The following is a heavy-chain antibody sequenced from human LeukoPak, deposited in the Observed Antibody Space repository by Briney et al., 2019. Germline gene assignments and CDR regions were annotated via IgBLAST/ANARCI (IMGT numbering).Heavy chain of an antibody. CDR1: GYTFTGYY. CDR3: ARGLRFYCSSTSCYWGYYYYYGMDV. D-gene: IGHD2-2*01. Sequence: ASVKVSYKASGYTFTGYYMHWVRQAPGQGLEWMGWINPNSGGTNYAQKFQGRVTMTRNTSISTAYMELSSLRSEDTAVYYCARGLRFYCSSTSCYWGYYYYYGMDVWGQGTTVTVSS. J-gene: IGHJ6*02. V-gene: IGHV1-2*02. CDR2: INPNSGGT.